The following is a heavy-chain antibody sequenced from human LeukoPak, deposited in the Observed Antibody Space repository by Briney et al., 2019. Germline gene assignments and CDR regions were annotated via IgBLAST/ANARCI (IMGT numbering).Heavy chain of an antibody. CDR3: ALQGSTSPFDY. J-gene: IGHJ4*02. D-gene: IGHD2-2*01. CDR1: GFTFSSSA. V-gene: IGHV3-30*04. CDR2: ISYDGSNK. Sequence: GRSLRLSCAAYGFTFSSSAMHWVRQAPGKGLEWVAVISYDGSNKYYADSVKGRFTISRDNSKNTLYLQMNSLRAEDTAVYYCALQGSTSPFDYWGQGTLVTVSS.